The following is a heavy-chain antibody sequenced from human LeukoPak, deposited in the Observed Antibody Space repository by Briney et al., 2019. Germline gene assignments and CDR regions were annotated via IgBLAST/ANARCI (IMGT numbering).Heavy chain of an antibody. J-gene: IGHJ6*02. CDR2: IRGSGTST. CDR1: GFTFSSYA. D-gene: IGHD3-10*01. CDR3: SKNGGSGTFYLYLYGMEV. Sequence: GGSLRLSCAASGFTFSSYAMSWVRQAPGKGLEWVSAIRGSGTSTFYADSVKGRFTISRDNSENTLYLQMNSLRAEDTAVNYFSKNGGSGTFYLYLYGMEVWGQGTKVTGSS. V-gene: IGHV3-23*01.